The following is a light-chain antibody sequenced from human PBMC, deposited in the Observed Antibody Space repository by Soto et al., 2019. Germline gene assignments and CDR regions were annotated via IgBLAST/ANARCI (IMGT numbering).Light chain of an antibody. CDR2: AAS. CDR1: QGIRND. Sequence: AIQMTQSPSSLSASVGDRVTITCRASQGIRNDLGWYQQKPGKAPRLLIYAASSLQIGVPSRFSGTGSGTDFTLTITSLQPEDIATYYCLQDYTYPRTFGQWTKVEIK. J-gene: IGKJ1*01. V-gene: IGKV1-6*01. CDR3: LQDYTYPRT.